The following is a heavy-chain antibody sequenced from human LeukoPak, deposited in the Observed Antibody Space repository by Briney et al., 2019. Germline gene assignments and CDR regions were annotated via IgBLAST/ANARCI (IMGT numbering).Heavy chain of an antibody. CDR1: GFTFSSSA. D-gene: IGHD1-26*01. CDR2: ISGSGAYT. CDR3: ARDQGPGGSYPNWFDP. V-gene: IGHV3-23*01. Sequence: GGSLRLSCTASGFTFSSSAMSWVRQAPGKGLQWVSTISGSGAYTYYADSVKGRFTISRDNSKNTLYLQMNSLRAEDTAVYYCARDQGPGGSYPNWFDPWGQGTLVTVSS. J-gene: IGHJ5*02.